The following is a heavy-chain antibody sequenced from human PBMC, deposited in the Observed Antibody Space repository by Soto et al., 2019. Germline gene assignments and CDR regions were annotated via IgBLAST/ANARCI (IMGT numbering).Heavy chain of an antibody. J-gene: IGHJ5*02. Sequence: GGSLRLSCAASGFTFSDYYMSWVRQAPGKGLEWVSYISSSGSTIYYADSVKGRFTISRDNAKNSLYLQMNSLRAEDTAVYYCARDKERFCEFDPWGQGTLVTVS. D-gene: IGHD3-3*01. CDR3: ARDKERFCEFDP. CDR1: GFTFSDYY. V-gene: IGHV3-11*01. CDR2: ISSSGSTI.